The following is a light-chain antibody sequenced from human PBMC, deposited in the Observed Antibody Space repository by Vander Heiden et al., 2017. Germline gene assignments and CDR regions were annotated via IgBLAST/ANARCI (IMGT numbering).Light chain of an antibody. CDR3: HQIDSNLTLT. J-gene: IGKJ1*01. CDR2: AAA. Sequence: DIQMTQSPSSLSESVGERVTITCRASQSISSYLNWYQQKPGKAPKLLIYAAASLQSGVPSRFSGSGCGRNFSLPISSRQPEDFAAYYCHQIDSNLTLTFGQGTKVEIK. V-gene: IGKV1-39*01. CDR1: QSISSY.